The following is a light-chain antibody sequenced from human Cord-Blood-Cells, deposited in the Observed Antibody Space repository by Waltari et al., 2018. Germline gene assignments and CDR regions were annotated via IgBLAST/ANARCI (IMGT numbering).Light chain of an antibody. CDR1: QSVSSH. CDR2: DAS. Sequence: EIVFTQSPATLSLSPGERATLSCRASQSVSSHLAWYQQKPGQAPRLLIYDASNRATGIPARFSGSGSGTDFTLTSSSLEPEDFAVYYCQQRSNWPFGGGTKVEIK. J-gene: IGKJ4*01. CDR3: QQRSNWP. V-gene: IGKV3-11*01.